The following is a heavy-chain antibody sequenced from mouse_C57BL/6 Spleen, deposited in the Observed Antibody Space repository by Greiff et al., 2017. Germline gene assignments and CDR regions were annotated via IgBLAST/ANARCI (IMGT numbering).Heavy chain of an antibody. D-gene: IGHD1-1*01. Sequence: QVQLQQSGAELVKPGASVKVSCKASGYTFTSYWMHWVKQRPGQGLEWIGRIHPSDSDTNYNQKFKGKATLTVDKSSSTAYMQLSSLTSEDSAVYYGERGATVVATDWDLDVWGTGTTVTVSS. J-gene: IGHJ1*03. CDR2: IHPSDSDT. CDR3: ERGATVVATDWDLDV. CDR1: GYTFTSYW. V-gene: IGHV1-74*01.